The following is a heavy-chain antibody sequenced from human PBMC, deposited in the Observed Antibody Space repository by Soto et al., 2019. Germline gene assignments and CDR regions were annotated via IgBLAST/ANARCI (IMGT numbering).Heavy chain of an antibody. CDR1: GYTFTSYD. Sequence: ASVKVSCKASGYTFTSYDINWVRQATGQGLEWMGWMKPNSGITGYAQKFQGRVTMTRNTSINTAYMELSSLRSEDTAVYYCARGAAASTGVDYWGRGTLVTVSS. CDR3: ARGAAASTGVDY. D-gene: IGHD6-13*01. J-gene: IGHJ4*02. CDR2: MKPNSGIT. V-gene: IGHV1-8*01.